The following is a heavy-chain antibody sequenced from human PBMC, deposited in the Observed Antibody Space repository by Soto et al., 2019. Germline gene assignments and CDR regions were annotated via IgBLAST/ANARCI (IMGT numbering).Heavy chain of an antibody. Sequence: QVQLVESGGGVVQPGRSLRLSCAASGFTFSSYGMHWVRQAPGKGLEWVAVISYDGSNKYYADSVKGRFTISRDNSKNTLYLQMNSLRAEDTAVYSCAKEPVAANYYYYGMDVWGQGTTVTVSS. D-gene: IGHD6-19*01. V-gene: IGHV3-30*18. J-gene: IGHJ6*02. CDR1: GFTFSSYG. CDR2: ISYDGSNK. CDR3: AKEPVAANYYYYGMDV.